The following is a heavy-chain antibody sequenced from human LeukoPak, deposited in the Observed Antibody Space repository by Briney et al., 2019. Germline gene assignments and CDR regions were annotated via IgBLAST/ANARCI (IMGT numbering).Heavy chain of an antibody. CDR2: INDNGGRT. CDR1: GFTFSRYA. J-gene: IGHJ4*02. CDR3: VKDVGGSYAFDY. V-gene: IGHV3-64D*09. Sequence: GGSLRPSCSASGFTFSRYAMHWVRQAPGKGLEYVSGINDNGGRTHYGDSVKGRFSISRDSSKNILHLQMSTLRAEDTALYYCVKDVGGSYAFDYWGQGILVTVAS. D-gene: IGHD1-26*01.